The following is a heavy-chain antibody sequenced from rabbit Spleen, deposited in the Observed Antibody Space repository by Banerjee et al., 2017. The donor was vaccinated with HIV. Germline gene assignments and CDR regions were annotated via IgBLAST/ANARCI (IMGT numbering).Heavy chain of an antibody. D-gene: IGHD8-1*01. CDR1: GVSFSSNYY. CDR3: ARESGSSLSSYGMDL. Sequence: QSLEESGGDLVKPGASLTLTCTASGVSFSSNYYMCWVRQAPGKGLEWIACIDSGSSGFTYFASGAKGRFTISKTSSTTVTLQMTSLTAADTATYFCARESGSSLSSYGMDLWGPGPLV. J-gene: IGHJ6*01. CDR2: IDSGSSGFT. V-gene: IGHV1S40*01.